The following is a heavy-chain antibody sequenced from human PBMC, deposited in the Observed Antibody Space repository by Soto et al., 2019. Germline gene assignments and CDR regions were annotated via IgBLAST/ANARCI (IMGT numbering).Heavy chain of an antibody. CDR2: INHSGST. Sequence: QVQLQHWGAGLLKPSETLSLTCAVYGGSFSGYYWSWIRQPPGKGLEWIGEINHSGSTNYNPSLKSRVTISVDTSKNQFSLKLSSVTAADTAVYYCARGRSAYYDFWSGYKSRSYFDYWGQGTLVTVSS. V-gene: IGHV4-34*01. CDR1: GGSFSGYY. CDR3: ARGRSAYYDFWSGYKSRSYFDY. J-gene: IGHJ4*02. D-gene: IGHD3-3*01.